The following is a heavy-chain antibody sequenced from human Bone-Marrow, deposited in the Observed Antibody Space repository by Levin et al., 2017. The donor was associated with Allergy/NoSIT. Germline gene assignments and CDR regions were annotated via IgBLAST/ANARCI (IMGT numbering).Heavy chain of an antibody. D-gene: IGHD5-12*01. CDR3: ARDLKYSGYDGFDY. CDR1: GFTFSSYS. CDR2: ISSSSSYI. V-gene: IGHV3-21*01. Sequence: KSGGSLRLSCAASGFTFSSYSMNWVRQAPGKGLEWVSSISSSSSYIYYADSVKGRFTISRDNAKNSLYLQMNSLRAEDTAVYYCARDLKYSGYDGFDYWGQGTLVTVSS. J-gene: IGHJ4*02.